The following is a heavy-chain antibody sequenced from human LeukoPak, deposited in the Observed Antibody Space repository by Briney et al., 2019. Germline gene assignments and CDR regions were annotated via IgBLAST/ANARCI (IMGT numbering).Heavy chain of an antibody. D-gene: IGHD2-15*01. Sequence: PGGPLRLSCAASGFTFSSYGMHWVRQAPGKGLEWVAVIWYDGSNKYYADSVEGRFTISRDNSKNTLYLQMNSLRAEDTAVYNCARGTEVVVAATHLDYWGQGTLLTVSS. CDR3: ARGTEVVVAATHLDY. CDR1: GFTFSSYG. J-gene: IGHJ4*02. V-gene: IGHV3-33*01. CDR2: IWYDGSNK.